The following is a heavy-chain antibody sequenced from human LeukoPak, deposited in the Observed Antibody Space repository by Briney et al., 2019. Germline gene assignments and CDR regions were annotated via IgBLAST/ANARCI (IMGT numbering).Heavy chain of an antibody. V-gene: IGHV4-59*01. CDR2: ILYSGTTT. J-gene: IGHJ4*02. Sequence: KPSETLSLTCTVSGGSISPYYWSWIRQTPGKGLEWIGYILYSGTTTNYNSSLKSRVTISVDTSKNQFSLKLSSVTAADTAVYYCARVGDWNDLVYWGQGTLVTVSS. CDR1: GGSISPYY. CDR3: ARVGDWNDLVY. D-gene: IGHD1-1*01.